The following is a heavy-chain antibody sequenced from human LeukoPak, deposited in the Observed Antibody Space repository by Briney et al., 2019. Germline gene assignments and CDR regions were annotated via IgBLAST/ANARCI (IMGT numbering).Heavy chain of an antibody. D-gene: IGHD3-22*01. CDR1: GFTFISYW. Sequence: GGSLRPSCAASGFTFISYWMSWVRQAPGKGLEWVANIKQDGSETYYVDSVKGRFTISRDNAKNSLYLQMNSLRAEDTAVYYCVRHSYDSSGYYLRYMDVWGKGTTVTISS. J-gene: IGHJ6*03. V-gene: IGHV3-7*01. CDR3: VRHSYDSSGYYLRYMDV. CDR2: IKQDGSET.